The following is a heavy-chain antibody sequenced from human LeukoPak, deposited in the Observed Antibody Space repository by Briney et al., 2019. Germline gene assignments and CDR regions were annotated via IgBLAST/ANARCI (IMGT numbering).Heavy chain of an antibody. Sequence: PGGSLRLSCAASGFTVSTNYMTWVRQAPGKGLEWVSVIYTGGGTYYADSVKGRFTVSRDNSKNTLYLQMSSLRADDTAVYYCATPRGIVVVVAAPSFDFWGQGTLVTVSS. CDR2: IYTGGGT. J-gene: IGHJ4*02. CDR1: GFTVSTNY. D-gene: IGHD2-15*01. CDR3: ATPRGIVVVVAAPSFDF. V-gene: IGHV3-53*01.